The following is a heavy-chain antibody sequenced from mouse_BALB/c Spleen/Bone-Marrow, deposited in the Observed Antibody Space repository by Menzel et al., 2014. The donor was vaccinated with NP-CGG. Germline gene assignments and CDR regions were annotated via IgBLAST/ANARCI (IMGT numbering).Heavy chain of an antibody. CDR3: ARDAGRGNFDY. J-gene: IGHJ2*01. D-gene: IGHD4-1*01. CDR2: SRNRRNDYTT. Sequence: EVKLVESGGGLVQPGGSLRLSCATSGFTFSDFYMEWVRQPPGKRLEWIAASRNRRNDYTTEYSASAKGRFIVSRDTSQSILYLQMNALRAEDTAIYYCARDAGRGNFDYWGQGTTRTVSS. V-gene: IGHV7-1*02. CDR1: GFTFSDFY.